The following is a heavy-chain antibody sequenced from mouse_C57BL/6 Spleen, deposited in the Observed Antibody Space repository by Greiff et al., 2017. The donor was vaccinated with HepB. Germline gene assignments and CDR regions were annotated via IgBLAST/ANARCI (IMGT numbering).Heavy chain of an antibody. CDR3: AREDYYGSSYYWYFDV. D-gene: IGHD1-1*01. J-gene: IGHJ1*03. CDR1: GYSFTDYN. Sequence: VQLQQSGPELVKPGASVKISCKASGYSFTDYNMNWVKQSNGKSLEWIGVINPNYGTTSYNQKFKGKATLTVDQSSSTAYMQLNSLTSEDSAVYYWAREDYYGSSYYWYFDVWGTGTTVTVSS. V-gene: IGHV1-39*01. CDR2: INPNYGTT.